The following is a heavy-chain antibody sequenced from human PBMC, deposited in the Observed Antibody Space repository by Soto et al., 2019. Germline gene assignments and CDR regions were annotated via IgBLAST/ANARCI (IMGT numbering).Heavy chain of an antibody. CDR2: IDPSDSRT. D-gene: IGHD2-8*01. CDR3: ATQRTNGDFDF. J-gene: IGHJ4*01. Sequence: ESMKISRQASGYMFPIYHISWVRQMPGKGLEWVGKIDPSDSRTMYRPSSRARITISVDKSINTAYLEWGRLKASDTAMYYCATQRTNGDFDFWGRGPQDTV. V-gene: IGHV5-10-1*01. CDR1: GYMFPIYH.